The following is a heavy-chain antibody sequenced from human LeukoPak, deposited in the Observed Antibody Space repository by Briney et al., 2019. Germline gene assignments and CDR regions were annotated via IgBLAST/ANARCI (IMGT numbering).Heavy chain of an antibody. CDR2: IYYSGST. Sequence: SETLSLTCTVSGGSISSSSYYWGWIRQPPGKGLEWIGSIYYSGSTYYNPSLKSRVTISVDTSKNQFSLRLSSVTAADTAVYYCASHYGSGSYHFVDAFDIWGQGTMVTVSS. CDR3: ASHYGSGSYHFVDAFDI. CDR1: GGSISSSSYY. D-gene: IGHD3-10*01. V-gene: IGHV4-39*01. J-gene: IGHJ3*02.